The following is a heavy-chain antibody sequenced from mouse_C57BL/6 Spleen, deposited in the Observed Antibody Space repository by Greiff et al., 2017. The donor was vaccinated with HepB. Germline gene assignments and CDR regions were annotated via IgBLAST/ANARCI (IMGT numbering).Heavy chain of an antibody. CDR2: IYPGNSDT. Sequence: EVQLQQSGTVLARPGASVKMSCKTSGYTFTSYWMHWVKQRPGQGLEWIGAIYPGNSDTSYNQKFKGKAKLTAVTSASTAYMELSSLTNADSAVYYCTRGRQLRLPYYFDYWGQGTTLTVSS. J-gene: IGHJ2*01. D-gene: IGHD3-2*02. CDR1: GYTFTSYW. CDR3: TRGRQLRLPYYFDY. V-gene: IGHV1-5*01.